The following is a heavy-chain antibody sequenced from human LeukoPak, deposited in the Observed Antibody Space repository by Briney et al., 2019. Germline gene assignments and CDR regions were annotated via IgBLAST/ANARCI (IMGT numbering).Heavy chain of an antibody. CDR2: IYYSGST. CDR3: ILYCSGGSCPDAFDI. Sequence: PSETLSLTCTVSGGSISSSSYYWGWIRQPPGKGLEWIGTIYYSGSTYYNPSLKSRVTISVDTSKNQFSLKLSSVTAADTAVYYGILYCSGGSCPDAFDIWGQGTMVTVSS. V-gene: IGHV4-39*07. J-gene: IGHJ3*02. CDR1: GGSISSSSYY. D-gene: IGHD2-15*01.